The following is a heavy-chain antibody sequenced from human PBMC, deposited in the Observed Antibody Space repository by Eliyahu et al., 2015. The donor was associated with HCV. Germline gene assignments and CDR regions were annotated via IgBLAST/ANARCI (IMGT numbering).Heavy chain of an antibody. CDR2: IYYSGST. CDR3: AREAVMVRGVHFDY. Sequence: QVQLQESGPGLVKPSQTLSLTCTXSGXXISXGGYYWSWIRQHPGKGLEWIGYIYYSGSTYYNPSLKSRVTISVDTSKNQFSLKLSSVTAADTAVYYCAREAVMVRGVHFDYWGQGTLVTVSS. V-gene: IGHV4-31*03. J-gene: IGHJ4*02. D-gene: IGHD3-10*01. CDR1: GXXISXGGYY.